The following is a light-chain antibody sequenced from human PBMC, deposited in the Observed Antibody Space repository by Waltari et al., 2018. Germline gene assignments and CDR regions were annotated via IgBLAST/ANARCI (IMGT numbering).Light chain of an antibody. Sequence: QSALTPPASVSGSPGQSITISCPGTSSDVGSYNLFSWYQPHPGKAPKVMIYEGSERPSGVSNRFSGSKSGNTASLTISGLQAEDEADYYCCSYAGSSPSVVFGGGTKLTVL. CDR2: EGS. CDR1: SSDVGSYNL. J-gene: IGLJ2*01. V-gene: IGLV2-23*01. CDR3: CSYAGSSPSVV.